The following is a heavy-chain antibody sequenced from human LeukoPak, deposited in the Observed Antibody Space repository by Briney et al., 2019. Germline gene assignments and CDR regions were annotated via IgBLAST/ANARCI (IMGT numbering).Heavy chain of an antibody. D-gene: IGHD6-19*01. CDR1: GGSFSSYY. CDR2: IYYSGST. V-gene: IGHV4-39*01. CDR3: TRRGIAVAGALDY. J-gene: IGHJ4*02. Sequence: SETLSLTCAVYGGSFSSYYWGWIRQPPGKGLEWIGSIYYSGSTYYNPSLKSRVTISVDTSKNQFSLKLSSVTAADTAVYYCTRRGIAVAGALDYWGQGTLVTVSS.